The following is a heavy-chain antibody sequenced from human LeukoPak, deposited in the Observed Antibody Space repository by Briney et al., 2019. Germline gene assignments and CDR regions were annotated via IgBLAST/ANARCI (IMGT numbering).Heavy chain of an antibody. D-gene: IGHD2/OR15-2a*01. CDR2: ISGEGRST. V-gene: IGHV3-23*01. CDR3: AKPGRSTTCGY. Sequence: GGSLRLSCAASGFTFSSYDMSWVRQAPGKGLEWVSEISGEGRSTYYANSVKGRFTISRDNSKSTLFLQMNSLRAEDTAVYYCAKPGRSTTCGYWGQGTLVTVSS. CDR1: GFTFSSYD. J-gene: IGHJ4*02.